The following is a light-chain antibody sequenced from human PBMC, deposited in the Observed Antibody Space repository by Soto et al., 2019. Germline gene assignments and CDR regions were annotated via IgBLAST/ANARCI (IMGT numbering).Light chain of an antibody. CDR1: SSNIGAAYD. V-gene: IGLV1-40*01. Sequence: QSVLTQPPSVSGAPGQKVTISCTRSSSNIGAAYDVHWYQHLQGTAPKLLIYGNNNRPSGVPDRFSGSKSGTSASLAITGLQAEDEADYYCQSYDSSLSGWVFGGGTKLTVL. J-gene: IGLJ3*02. CDR2: GNN. CDR3: QSYDSSLSGWV.